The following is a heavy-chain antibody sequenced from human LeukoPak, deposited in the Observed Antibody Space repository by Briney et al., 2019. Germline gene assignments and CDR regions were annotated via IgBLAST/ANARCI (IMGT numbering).Heavy chain of an antibody. J-gene: IGHJ5*02. D-gene: IGHD3-9*01. CDR3: ARATKPTRYFDWLPGEDWFDP. CDR1: GGTFNNYA. V-gene: IGHV1-69*06. Sequence: SVKVSCKASGGTFNNYAISWVRQAPGQGLEWMGGIIPIFSAPNYAQKFQGRVTITADKSTSTAYMELRSLRSEDTAVYYCARATKPTRYFDWLPGEDWFDPWGQGTLVTVSS. CDR2: IIPIFSAP.